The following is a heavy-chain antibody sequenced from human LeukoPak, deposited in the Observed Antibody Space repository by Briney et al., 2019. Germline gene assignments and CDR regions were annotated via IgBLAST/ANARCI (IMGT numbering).Heavy chain of an antibody. CDR1: GGSISSYY. D-gene: IGHD2-15*01. CDR3: ARGGYCSGPTCYSVDY. J-gene: IGHJ4*02. V-gene: IGHV4-34*01. CDR2: INHSVGT. Sequence: PSETLSLTCTVSGGSISSYYWSWIRQPPGKGLEWIGEINHSVGTNYNSSLKSRLTISLDTSKNQFSLKLSSVTAADTAIYYCARGGYCSGPTCYSVDYWGQGTLVTVSS.